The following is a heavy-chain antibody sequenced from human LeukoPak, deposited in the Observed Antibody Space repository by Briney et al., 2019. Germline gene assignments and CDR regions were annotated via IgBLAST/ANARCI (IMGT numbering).Heavy chain of an antibody. Sequence: GGSLRLSCEASGFTFSRNWMSWVRQAPGKGLEWVASINPDGSQKFYVDSVKGRFTISGDNTKTSLYLEMNSLGAEDTAMYYCAKLLGTVTIYDYWGQGTRVTVSS. CDR1: GFTFSRNW. D-gene: IGHD2/OR15-2a*01. V-gene: IGHV3-7*01. J-gene: IGHJ4*02. CDR3: AKLLGTVTIYDY. CDR2: INPDGSQK.